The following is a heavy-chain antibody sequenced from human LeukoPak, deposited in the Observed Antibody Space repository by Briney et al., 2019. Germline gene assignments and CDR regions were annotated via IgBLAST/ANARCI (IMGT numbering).Heavy chain of an antibody. Sequence: GGSLRLSCAASGFTFRSYAMSWVRQAPGKGLEWVSTISGSGGSTYYADSVKGRFTISRDNSNNTLYLQMNSLRAEDTAVYYCAKVLSGWYAGRAPQLPYYFDYWGQGTLVTVSS. D-gene: IGHD6-19*01. J-gene: IGHJ4*02. CDR1: GFTFRSYA. V-gene: IGHV3-23*01. CDR3: AKVLSGWYAGRAPQLPYYFDY. CDR2: ISGSGGST.